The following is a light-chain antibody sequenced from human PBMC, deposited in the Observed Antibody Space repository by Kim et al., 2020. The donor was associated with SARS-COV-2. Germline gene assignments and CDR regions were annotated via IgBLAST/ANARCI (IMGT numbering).Light chain of an antibody. CDR2: QDS. V-gene: IGLV3-1*01. CDR1: KLGDKY. J-gene: IGLJ1*01. CDR3: QAWDSSTGV. Sequence: SVSPGQTASLTCSGDKLGDKYACWYQQKPCQSPLLVIYQDSKPPSGIPERFSGSNSWTTATLTINGTPAMDEVDYYCQAWDSSTGVFGTGTKVIV.